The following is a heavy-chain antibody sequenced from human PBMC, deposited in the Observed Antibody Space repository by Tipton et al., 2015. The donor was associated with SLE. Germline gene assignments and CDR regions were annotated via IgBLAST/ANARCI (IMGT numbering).Heavy chain of an antibody. V-gene: IGHV3-7*01. J-gene: IGHJ3*02. Sequence: SLRLSCVASGFSLSDYWMTWVRQAPGKGLEWVANIKFDGGDRNYVDSVRGRCSISRDNAKNSLHLQVNGLRGEDTAVYYCARETSSGAFDIWGPGTMVTVSS. D-gene: IGHD3-10*01. CDR3: ARETSSGAFDI. CDR2: IKFDGGDR. CDR1: GFSLSDYW.